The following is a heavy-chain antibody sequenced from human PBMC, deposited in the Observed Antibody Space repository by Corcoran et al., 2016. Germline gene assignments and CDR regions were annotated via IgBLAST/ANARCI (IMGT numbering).Heavy chain of an antibody. CDR3: ARGLTMIVVVMGDFDY. Sequence: EVQLVESGGGLVKPGGSLRLSCAASGFTFSSYSMNWVRQAPGKGLEWVSSISSSSSYIYYADSVKGRFTISRDNAKNSLYLQMNSLRAEDTAVYDCARGLTMIVVVMGDFDYWGQGTLVTVSS. CDR1: GFTFSSYS. V-gene: IGHV3-21*01. J-gene: IGHJ4*02. CDR2: ISSSSSYI. D-gene: IGHD3-22*01.